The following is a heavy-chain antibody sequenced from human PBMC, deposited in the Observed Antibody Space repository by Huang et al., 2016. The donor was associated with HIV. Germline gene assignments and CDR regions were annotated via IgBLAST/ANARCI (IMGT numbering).Heavy chain of an antibody. CDR2: IGSDSRDT. CDR3: ARDTYYTDIWKRNDASFL. D-gene: IGHD3-22*01. J-gene: IGHJ3*01. V-gene: IGHV1-18*01. CDR1: GYDFGSYG. Sequence: QVQLVQSGGEVKQPGPSVRVSCKASGYDFGSYGMRWVRRAPGQGLELLGWIGSDSRDTRTAQKFQGRVTMTTDRSATTTYMELRSLRYDDTAVYYCARDTYYTDIWKRNDASFLWGQGTMITVYS.